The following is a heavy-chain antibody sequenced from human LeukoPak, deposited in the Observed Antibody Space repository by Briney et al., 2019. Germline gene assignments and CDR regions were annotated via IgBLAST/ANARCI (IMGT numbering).Heavy chain of an antibody. V-gene: IGHV4-38-2*02. J-gene: IGHJ4*02. Sequence: SQTLSLTCTVSGDSISSGDYYWGWIRQPPGKGLEWIGSIPHSGSTYFNPSLKSRVTISVDTSKNQFSLKLSSVTAADTAVYYCARVRGSSWYYFDYWGQGTLVTVSS. CDR2: IPHSGST. CDR3: ARVRGSSWYYFDY. CDR1: GDSISSGDYY. D-gene: IGHD6-13*01.